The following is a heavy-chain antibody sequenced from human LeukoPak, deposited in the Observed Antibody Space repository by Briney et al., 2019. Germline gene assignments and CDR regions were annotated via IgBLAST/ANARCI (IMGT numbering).Heavy chain of an antibody. J-gene: IGHJ4*02. CDR3: AKDKQYQLPQQLDY. CDR2: ISGSGGST. D-gene: IGHD2-2*01. CDR1: GLTFSSYA. V-gene: IGHV3-23*01. Sequence: PGGSLRLSCAASGLTFSSYAMSWVRQAPGKGLEWVSAISGSGGSTYYADSVKGRFTISRDNSKNTLYLQMNSLRAEDTAVYYCAKDKQYQLPQQLDYWGQGTLVTVSS.